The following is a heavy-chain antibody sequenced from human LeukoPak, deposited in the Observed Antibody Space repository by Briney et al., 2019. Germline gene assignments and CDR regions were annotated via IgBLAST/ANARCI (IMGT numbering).Heavy chain of an antibody. CDR1: GGFLSSYY. D-gene: IGHD4-23*01. Sequence: SETLSLTCTVSGGFLSSYYWSWLRQPAGKGLEWIGRIYTSGSTNYNPSLKSRVTMSVDTSKNQFSLKLSSVTAADTAVYYCARDRIAGSTVVTRTAYFDYWGQGTLVTVSS. CDR3: ARDRIAGSTVVTRTAYFDY. CDR2: IYTSGST. J-gene: IGHJ4*02. V-gene: IGHV4-4*07.